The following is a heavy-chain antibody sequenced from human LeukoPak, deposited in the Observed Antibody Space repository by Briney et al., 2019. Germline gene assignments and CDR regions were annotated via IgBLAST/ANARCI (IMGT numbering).Heavy chain of an antibody. CDR2: IYSGGST. J-gene: IGHJ4*02. CDR3: ARTHTIFGVVTYFDY. Sequence: VASLRLSCAASGFTVSSNYMSWVRQAPGKGLEWVSIIYSGGSTYYADSVKGRFTISRDNSKNTLYLQMNSLRAEDTAMYYCARTHTIFGVVTYFDYWGQGTLVTVSS. D-gene: IGHD3-3*01. CDR1: GFTVSSNY. V-gene: IGHV3-66*02.